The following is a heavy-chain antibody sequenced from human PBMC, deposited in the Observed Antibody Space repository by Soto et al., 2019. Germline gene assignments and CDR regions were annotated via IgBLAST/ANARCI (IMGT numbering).Heavy chain of an antibody. V-gene: IGHV1-69*13. Sequence: SVKVSCRASGGTFNTYTFSWVRQAPGQGLEWMGSIIPIFGTTHYAQSFQGRLSITADQSSTTTYMELRSLTSHDTALYYCARIPRYSFPTSDPLDNWGQGTLVTVSS. J-gene: IGHJ1*01. CDR3: ARIPRYSFPTSDPLDN. D-gene: IGHD1-26*01. CDR2: IIPIFGTT. CDR1: GGTFNTYT.